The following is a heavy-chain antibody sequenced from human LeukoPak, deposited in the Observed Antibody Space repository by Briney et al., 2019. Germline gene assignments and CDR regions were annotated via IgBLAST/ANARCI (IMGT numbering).Heavy chain of an antibody. CDR1: GYSFTSYW. D-gene: IGHD2-2*01. J-gene: IGHJ5*02. V-gene: IGHV5-51*01. Sequence: GESLKISFKGLGYSFTSYWIGWVRPMPGKGLEWMGVIFPGDSRTRYNPSFQGQVTISVDKSISTAYLQWVSLKASDTAMYYCACRDLTSAWSYPWGQGTLVTVSS. CDR3: ACRDLTSAWSYP. CDR2: IFPGDSRT.